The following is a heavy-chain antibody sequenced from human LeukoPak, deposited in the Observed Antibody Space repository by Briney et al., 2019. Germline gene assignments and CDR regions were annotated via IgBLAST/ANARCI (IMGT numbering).Heavy chain of an antibody. CDR3: AKSLGATRGYFEH. D-gene: IGHD1-26*01. CDR2: MNSDGSAI. V-gene: IGHV3-11*04. Sequence: PGGSLRLSCAASRFTFSDSYMSWIRQAPGKGLEWLAFMNSDGSAIDYADSVKGRFTISRDNSKNTLYLQMNSLRPEDTAVYYCAKSLGATRGYFEHWGQGTLVTVSS. J-gene: IGHJ4*02. CDR1: RFTFSDSY.